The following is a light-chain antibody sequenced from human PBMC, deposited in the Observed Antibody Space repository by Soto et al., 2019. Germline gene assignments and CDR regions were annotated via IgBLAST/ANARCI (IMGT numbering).Light chain of an antibody. CDR2: KAS. CDR3: QQYKNYPWT. V-gene: IGKV1-5*03. J-gene: IGKJ1*01. Sequence: DIQMTQSPSTLSASVGDRVTITCRASQSISSWLAWYQQKPGKAPKLLIYKASSLESGVPSRFSGSGSGTEFTLNISSLQPDDFATYYCQQYKNYPWTFGQGTKVEIK. CDR1: QSISSW.